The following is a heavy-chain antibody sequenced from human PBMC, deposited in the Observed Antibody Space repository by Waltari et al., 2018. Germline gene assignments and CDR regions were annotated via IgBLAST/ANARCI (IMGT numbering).Heavy chain of an antibody. Sequence: QVQLQQWGAGLLKPSETLSLTCAVYGGSFSGYYWSWIRQPPGKGLEWIGEINQSGSTNYNPSLKSRVTISVDTSKNQSSLKLSSVTAADTAVYYCARVGYSSSWYDYWGQGTLVTVSS. D-gene: IGHD6-13*01. V-gene: IGHV4-34*01. J-gene: IGHJ4*02. CDR3: ARVGYSSSWYDY. CDR2: INQSGST. CDR1: GGSFSGYY.